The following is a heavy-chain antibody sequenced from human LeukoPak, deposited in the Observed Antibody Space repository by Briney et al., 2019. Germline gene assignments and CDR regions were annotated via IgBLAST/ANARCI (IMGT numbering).Heavy chain of an antibody. J-gene: IGHJ6*03. D-gene: IGHD3-3*01. Sequence: ASVKVSCKVSGYTFTDYYMHWVQQAPGKGLEWMGLVDPEDGETIYAEKFQGRVTITADTSTDTAYMELSSLRSEDTAVYYCATLRFLEWFSYYYYMDVWAKGPRSPSP. V-gene: IGHV1-69-2*01. CDR2: VDPEDGET. CDR1: GYTFTDYY. CDR3: ATLRFLEWFSYYYYMDV.